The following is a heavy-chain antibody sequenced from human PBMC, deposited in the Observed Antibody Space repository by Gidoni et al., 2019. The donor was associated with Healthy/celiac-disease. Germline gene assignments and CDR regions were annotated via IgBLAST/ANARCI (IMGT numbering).Heavy chain of an antibody. J-gene: IGHJ6*02. CDR1: CGSISSHSYY. Sequence: QLQLQESAPGLGKPSETLSRTCTISCGSISSHSYYWGWIRQHPGQWLEWIGSIYYMGSTSYSPSLKSRVTIAVDTSKNQFSLKLSSVTVADTDLYSCAPLLCSSFWYYDGLDVWGQGTPVTVSS. D-gene: IGHD6-6*01. V-gene: IGHV4-39*07. CDR3: APLLCSSFWYYDGLDV. CDR2: IYYMGST.